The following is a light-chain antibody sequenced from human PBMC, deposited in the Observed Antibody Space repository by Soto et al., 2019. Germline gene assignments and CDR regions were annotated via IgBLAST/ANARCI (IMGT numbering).Light chain of an antibody. Sequence: AIRMTQSPSSFSASTGDRGTITCRASQGISSYLAWYHQKPGKAPKLLIYAASTLQSGVPSRFSGSGSGTDFTLTISCLQSEDFATYYCQQYYSYPLTFGGGTKVEIK. CDR1: QGISSY. J-gene: IGKJ4*01. CDR2: AAS. V-gene: IGKV1-8*01. CDR3: QQYYSYPLT.